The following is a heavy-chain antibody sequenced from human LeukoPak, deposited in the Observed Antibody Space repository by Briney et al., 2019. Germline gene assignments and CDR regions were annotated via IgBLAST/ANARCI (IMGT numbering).Heavy chain of an antibody. J-gene: IGHJ6*03. V-gene: IGHV3-23*01. CDR1: GFTLNSNA. D-gene: IGHD3-3*01. Sequence: GGSLRLSCAASGFTLNSNAMTWVRQAPGKGLEWVSAIGRSGFTTYYADSVKGRFTISRDNSKNTLYLQMNSLRAEDTAVYYCAKDHKRIYSSDFWSGYNYYYMDVWGKGTTVTVSS. CDR3: AKDHKRIYSSDFWSGYNYYYMDV. CDR2: IGRSGFTT.